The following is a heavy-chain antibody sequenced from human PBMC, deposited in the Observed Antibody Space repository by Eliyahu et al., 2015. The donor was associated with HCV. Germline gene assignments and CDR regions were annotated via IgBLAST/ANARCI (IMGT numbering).Heavy chain of an antibody. J-gene: IGHJ2*01. CDR1: GFTFSXYY. CDR3: ARDRGKYYYEEDWYFDL. D-gene: IGHD3-22*01. CDR2: ISSSSSYT. Sequence: QVQLVESGGGLVKPGGSLRLSCAASGFTFSXYYMSWIRQAPGKGLEGVSYISSSSSYTNYADSVKGRFTISRDNAKNSLYLQMNSLRAEDTAVYYCARDRGKYYYEEDWYFDLWGRGTLVTVSS. V-gene: IGHV3-11*05.